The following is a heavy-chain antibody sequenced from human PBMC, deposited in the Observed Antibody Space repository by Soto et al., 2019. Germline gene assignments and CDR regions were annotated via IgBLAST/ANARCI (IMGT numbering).Heavy chain of an antibody. CDR2: IYASGGT. D-gene: IGHD3-22*01. CDR3: ARGANYYDSSGYYYGLNYFDY. V-gene: IGHV4-4*07. J-gene: IGHJ4*02. CDR1: GGSISSYY. Sequence: KPSETLSLTCSVSGGSISSYYWSWIRQPAGKGLEWIGRIYASGGTNYNPSLQSRVTMSLDTSKNQFSLKLSSVTAADTAVYYCARGANYYDSSGYYYGLNYFDYWGQGTLVTVSS.